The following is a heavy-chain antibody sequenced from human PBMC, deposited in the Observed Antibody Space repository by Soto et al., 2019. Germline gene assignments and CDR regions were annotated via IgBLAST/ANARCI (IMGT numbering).Heavy chain of an antibody. CDR2: IYNSGST. Sequence: SETLSLTCTVSGGSISSGGYYWSWIRQHPGKGLEWIGYIYNSGSTYYNPSLKSRVTISVDTSKNQFSLKLSSVTAADTAVYYCARVRGYSYGDFDYWGQGTLVTVSS. V-gene: IGHV4-31*03. D-gene: IGHD5-18*01. CDR3: ARVRGYSYGDFDY. CDR1: GGSISSGGYY. J-gene: IGHJ4*02.